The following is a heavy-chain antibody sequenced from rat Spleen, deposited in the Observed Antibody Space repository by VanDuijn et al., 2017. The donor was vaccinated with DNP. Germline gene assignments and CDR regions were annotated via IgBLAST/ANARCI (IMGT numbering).Heavy chain of an antibody. J-gene: IGHJ2*01. Sequence: EVQLVESGGGLVQPGNSLKLSCAASGFTFSDYNLAWVRQAPKKGLEWVATIMYDGNKTYYRDSVKGRFTISRDNAKSTLYLQMNSLRSEDTATYYCATVRGFAYWGQGVTVTVSS. CDR3: ATVRGFAY. CDR2: IMYDGNKT. V-gene: IGHV5S10*01. D-gene: IGHD1-11*01. CDR1: GFTFSDYN.